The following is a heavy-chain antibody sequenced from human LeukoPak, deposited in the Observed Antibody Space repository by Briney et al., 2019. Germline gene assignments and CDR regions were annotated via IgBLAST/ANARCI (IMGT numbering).Heavy chain of an antibody. CDR2: IIPIFGTA. CDR3: AREAGTNYFDY. V-gene: IGHV1-69*05. D-gene: IGHD6-19*01. Sequence: SVKVSCKASRGTFSSYAISWVRQAPGQGLEWMGGIIPIFGTANYAQKFQGRVTMTRDTSTSTVYMELSSLRSEDTAVYYCAREAGTNYFDYWGQGTLVTVSS. J-gene: IGHJ4*02. CDR1: RGTFSSYA.